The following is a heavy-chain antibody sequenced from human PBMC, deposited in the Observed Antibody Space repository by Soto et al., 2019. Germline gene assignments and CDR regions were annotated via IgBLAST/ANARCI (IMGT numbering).Heavy chain of an antibody. J-gene: IGHJ5*02. Sequence: PSETLSLTCAVYGGSFSGYYWSWIRQPPWKGLEWIGEINHSVSTNYNPSLKSRVTISVDTSKNQFSLKLSSVTAADTAVYYCARSIVVVQATMSRTRCGRWGQETPVTFSS. V-gene: IGHV4-34*01. D-gene: IGHD2-2*01. CDR1: GGSFSGYY. CDR2: INHSVST. CDR3: ARSIVVVQATMSRTRCGR.